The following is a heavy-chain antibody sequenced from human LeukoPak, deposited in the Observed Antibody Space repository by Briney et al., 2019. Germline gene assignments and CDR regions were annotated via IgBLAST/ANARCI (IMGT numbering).Heavy chain of an antibody. CDR2: IYHCGST. J-gene: IGHJ2*01. V-gene: IGHV4-30-2*01. Sequence: SETLSLTCTVSGGSISSGGYYWSWIRQPPGKGLEWIGYIYHCGSTYYNPSLKSRVTISVDRSRNQFSLKLSSVTAADTAVYFCARAWLGYGGNAYWYFDLWGRGNLVTVSS. D-gene: IGHD4-23*01. CDR3: ARAWLGYGGNAYWYFDL. CDR1: GGSISSGGYY.